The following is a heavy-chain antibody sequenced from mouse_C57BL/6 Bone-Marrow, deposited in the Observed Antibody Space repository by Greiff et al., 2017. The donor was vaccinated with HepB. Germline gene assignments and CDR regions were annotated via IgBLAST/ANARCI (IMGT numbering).Heavy chain of an antibody. CDR2: IYPGDGDT. J-gene: IGHJ2*01. CDR1: GYAFSSYW. D-gene: IGHD2-1*01. V-gene: IGHV1-82*01. Sequence: VMLVESGPELVKPGASVKISCKASGYAFSSYWMNWVKQRPGKGLEWIGRIYPGDGDTNYNGKFKGKATLTADKSSSTAYMQLSSLTSEYSAVYFCAVYGNYDYWGQGTTLTVSS. CDR3: AVYGNYDY.